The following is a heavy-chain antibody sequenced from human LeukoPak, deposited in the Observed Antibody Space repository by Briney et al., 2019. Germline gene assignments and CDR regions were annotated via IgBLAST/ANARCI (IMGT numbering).Heavy chain of an antibody. CDR3: AKHFRNYNGETYYFDY. V-gene: IGHV3-23*01. Sequence: GGSLRLSCAASGLTFSSYAMSWVRQAPGKGLEWVSAISGSGGSTYYADSVKGRFTISRDNSKNTLYLQMNSLRAEDTAVYYCAKHFRNYNGETYYFDYWGQGTLVTVSS. J-gene: IGHJ4*02. CDR2: ISGSGGST. CDR1: GLTFSSYA. D-gene: IGHD4-17*01.